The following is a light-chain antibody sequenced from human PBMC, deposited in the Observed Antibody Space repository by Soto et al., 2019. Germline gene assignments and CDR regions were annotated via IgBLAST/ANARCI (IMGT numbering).Light chain of an antibody. CDR3: SSYATSTTLI. J-gene: IGLJ2*01. Sequence: QSVLTQPASVSGSPGQSITISCTGTSSDVRAYNYVSWYQQHPGKAPKLMISEVSNRPSGVSNRFSGSKSGNTASLTISGLQAEDEADYYCSSYATSTTLIFGGGTKLTVL. CDR1: SSDVRAYNY. V-gene: IGLV2-14*01. CDR2: EVS.